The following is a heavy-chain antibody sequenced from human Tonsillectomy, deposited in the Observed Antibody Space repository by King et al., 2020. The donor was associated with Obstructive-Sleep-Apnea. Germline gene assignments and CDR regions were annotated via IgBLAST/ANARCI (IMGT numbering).Heavy chain of an antibody. CDR1: GFSLSTTGVG. CDR2: VYWDDDK. D-gene: IGHD3-10*01. J-gene: IGHJ4*02. V-gene: IGHV2-5*02. CDR3: AGRRPSATGDYFDY. Sequence: TLKESGPTLVKPTQTLTLTCTFSGFSLSTTGVGVGWIRQPPGKALEWLAPVYWDDDKRYSPSLRSRLAITKDTSKNPVGLTMTNMDPVGTATYHCAGRRPSATGDYFDYWGQGTLVTVSS.